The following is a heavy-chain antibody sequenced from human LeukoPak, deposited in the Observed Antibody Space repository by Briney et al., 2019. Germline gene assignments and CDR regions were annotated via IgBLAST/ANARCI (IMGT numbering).Heavy chain of an antibody. V-gene: IGHV4-30-4*08. CDR3: ARVSIFGVVVHY. CDR2: IYYSGST. Sequence: PSETLSLTCTVSGGSISSGDYYWSWLRQPPGKGLEWNGYIYYSGSTYYNPSLKSRVTISVDTSKNQFSLKLSSVTAADTAVYYCARVSIFGVVVHYWGQGTLVTVSS. CDR1: GGSISSGDYY. D-gene: IGHD3-3*01. J-gene: IGHJ4*02.